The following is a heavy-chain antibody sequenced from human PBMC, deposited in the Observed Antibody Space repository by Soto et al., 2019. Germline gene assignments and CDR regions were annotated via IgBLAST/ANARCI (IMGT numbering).Heavy chain of an antibody. CDR2: IYSGGST. CDR3: ARYCSSTSCHYCFAY. Sequence: EVQLVESGGGLVQPGGSLRLSCAASGFTVSSNYMSWVRQAPGKGLEWVSVIYSGGSTYYADSVKGRFTISRDHSKNTPYLQMNSLRGEDTAVYYCARYCSSTSCHYCFAYRGQGTLVTVSS. V-gene: IGHV3-66*01. D-gene: IGHD2-2*01. J-gene: IGHJ4*02. CDR1: GFTVSSNY.